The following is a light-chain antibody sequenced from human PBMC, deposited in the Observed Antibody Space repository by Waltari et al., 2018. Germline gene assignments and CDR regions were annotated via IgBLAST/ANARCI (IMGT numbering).Light chain of an antibody. J-gene: IGKJ2*01. Sequence: IVMTQSPANLSVSPGEAATLSCRASRAIANNLAWYQQKPGQPLRLLIYDASTRATGIPARFSGSWSGTEFTLTITSMQSEDSAVYFCQQFNTGYSFGQGTKLEIK. V-gene: IGKV3-15*01. CDR3: QQFNTGYS. CDR2: DAS. CDR1: RAIANN.